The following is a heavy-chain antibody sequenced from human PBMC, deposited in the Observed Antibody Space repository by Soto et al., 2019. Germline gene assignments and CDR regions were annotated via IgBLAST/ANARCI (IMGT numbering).Heavy chain of an antibody. V-gene: IGHV5-51*01. Sequence: PGESLKISCKGSGYTFTNYWIHWVRQMPGIGLEWMGIIFPGDSDTKYSPSFQGQVTISADRSINTAYLQWSSLKASDTAIYFCARSLPQDFWSALGTAEPDVWGQGTTVTVSS. CDR2: IFPGDSDT. D-gene: IGHD3-3*01. CDR3: ARSLPQDFWSALGTAEPDV. J-gene: IGHJ6*02. CDR1: GYTFTNYW.